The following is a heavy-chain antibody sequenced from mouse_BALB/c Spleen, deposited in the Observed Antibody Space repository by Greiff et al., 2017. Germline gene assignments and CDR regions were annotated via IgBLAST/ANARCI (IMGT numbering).Heavy chain of an antibody. CDR1: GYSFTDYI. V-gene: IGHV1-39*01. Sequence: VQLQQTGPELVKPGASVKISCKASGYSFTDYIMLWVKQSHGKSLEWIGNINPYYGSTSYNLKFKGKATLTVDKSSSTAYMQLNSLTSEDSAVYYCARSGDDAYWGQGTLVTVSA. J-gene: IGHJ3*01. D-gene: IGHD3-3*01. CDR3: ARSGDDAY. CDR2: INPYYGST.